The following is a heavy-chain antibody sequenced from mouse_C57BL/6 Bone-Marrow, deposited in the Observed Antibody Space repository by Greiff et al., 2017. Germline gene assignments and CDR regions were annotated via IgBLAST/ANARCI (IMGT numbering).Heavy chain of an antibody. D-gene: IGHD2-1*01. J-gene: IGHJ2*01. V-gene: IGHV5-6*02. CDR1: GFTFSSYG. CDR3: ARPGGNYDFDY. CDR2: ISSGGSYT. Sequence: EVMLVESGGDLVKPGGSLKLSCAASGFTFSSYGMSWVRQTPDKRLEWVATISSGGSYTYYPDSVKGRFTISRDNAKNTLYLQRSSLKSEDTAMYYCARPGGNYDFDYWGQGTTLTVSS.